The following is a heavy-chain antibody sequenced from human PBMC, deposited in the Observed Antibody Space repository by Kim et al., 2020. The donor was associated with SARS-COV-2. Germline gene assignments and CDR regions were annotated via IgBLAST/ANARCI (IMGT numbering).Heavy chain of an antibody. Sequence: GGSLRLSCSASGFTFSSYAMHWVRQAPGKGLEYVSAISSNGGSTYYADSVKGRFTISRDNSKNTLYLQMSSLRAEDTAVYYCVNVGWQQQLVLASHGMDVWGQGTTVTVSS. CDR3: VNVGWQQQLVLASHGMDV. J-gene: IGHJ6*02. CDR1: GFTFSSYA. D-gene: IGHD6-13*01. V-gene: IGHV3-64D*09. CDR2: ISSNGGST.